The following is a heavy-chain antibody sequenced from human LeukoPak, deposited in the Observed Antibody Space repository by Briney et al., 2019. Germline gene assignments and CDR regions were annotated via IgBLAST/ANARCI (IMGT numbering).Heavy chain of an antibody. CDR3: ARAQYYYDSSGYHYYFDY. CDR1: GFTVSSNY. V-gene: IGHV3-53*01. CDR2: IYSGGST. D-gene: IGHD3-22*01. J-gene: IGHJ4*02. Sequence: GGSLRLSCAASGFTVSSNYMSWVRQAPGKGLEWVSVIYSGGSTYYADSVKGRFTISRDNSKNTLYLQMNSLRAEDTAVYYCARAQYYYDSSGYHYYFDYWGQGTLVTVSS.